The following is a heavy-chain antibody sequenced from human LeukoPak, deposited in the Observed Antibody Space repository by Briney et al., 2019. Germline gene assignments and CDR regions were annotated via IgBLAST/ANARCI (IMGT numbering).Heavy chain of an antibody. CDR2: IRYDGSNK. Sequence: GGSLRLSCAASGFTFSSYGMHWIRQAPGKGLEWVAFIRYDGSNKYYADSVKGRFTISRDNSKNTLYLQMNCLRAEDTAVYYCAKTYYDSSGDAFDIWGQGTMVTVSS. CDR1: GFTFSSYG. CDR3: AKTYYDSSGDAFDI. D-gene: IGHD3-22*01. J-gene: IGHJ3*02. V-gene: IGHV3-30*02.